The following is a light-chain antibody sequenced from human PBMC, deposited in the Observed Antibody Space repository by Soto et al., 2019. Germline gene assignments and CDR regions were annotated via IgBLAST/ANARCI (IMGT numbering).Light chain of an antibody. CDR3: QQLNDYPLT. CDR2: AAS. J-gene: IGKJ5*01. CDR1: QDMSSY. V-gene: IGKV1-9*01. Sequence: QLTQSPSSLAASVGDRVTITCRASQDMSSYLAWYQQRPGKAPKLLNYAASTLQSGVPSRFSGSGSGTDFTLTISSLQPEDFATYYCQQLNDYPLTFGQGTRLEI.